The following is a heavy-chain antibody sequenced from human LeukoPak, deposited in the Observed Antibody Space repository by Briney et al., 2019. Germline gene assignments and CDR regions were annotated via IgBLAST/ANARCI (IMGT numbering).Heavy chain of an antibody. CDR2: ISSSSRTI. CDR1: GFIFSSYS. D-gene: IGHD3-22*01. CDR3: ARDFHVRNYDIGGYSY. J-gene: IGHJ4*02. Sequence: GGSLRLSCATSGFIFSSYSMNWVRQAPGKGLEWVSYISSSSRTIYYADSAKGRFTISRDNAKNSLYLQMNSLRAEDTAVYYCARDFHVRNYDIGGYSYWGQGTLVTVSS. V-gene: IGHV3-48*01.